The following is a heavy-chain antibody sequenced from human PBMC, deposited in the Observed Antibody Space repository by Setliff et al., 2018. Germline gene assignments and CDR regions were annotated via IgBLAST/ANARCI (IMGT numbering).Heavy chain of an antibody. CDR2: IYSRGNT. CDR1: GGSISSYY. J-gene: IGHJ4*02. Sequence: SETLSLTCTVSGGSISSYYWSWIRQPAGKGPEWIGRIYSRGNTNYNPSLKSRVTISMDTSKNQFPLKVSSVTAADTAVYYCARSFSRREKFLLDYWGQGALVTVSS. CDR3: ARSFSRREKFLLDY. V-gene: IGHV4-4*07.